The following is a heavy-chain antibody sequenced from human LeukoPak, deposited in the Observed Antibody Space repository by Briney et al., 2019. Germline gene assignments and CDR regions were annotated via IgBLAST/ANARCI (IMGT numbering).Heavy chain of an antibody. V-gene: IGHV1-69*13. CDR3: ATSPYSSSHY. CDR2: IIPFFGTA. CDR1: GYTFTSYA. J-gene: IGHJ4*02. D-gene: IGHD6-6*01. Sequence: SVKVSCKASGYTFTSYAMNWVRQAPGQGLEWMGGIIPFFGTANYAQKFQGRVTITADESTSTAYMELSSLRSEDTAVYYCATSPYSSSHYWGQGTLVTVSS.